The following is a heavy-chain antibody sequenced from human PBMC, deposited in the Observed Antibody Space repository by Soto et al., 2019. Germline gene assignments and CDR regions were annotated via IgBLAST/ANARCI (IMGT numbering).Heavy chain of an antibody. D-gene: IGHD3-22*01. Sequence: PGGSLRLSCAASGFTFSSYAMSWVRQAPGKGLEWVSAISGSAGSTYYADSVKGRFTISRDNSKNTLYLQMNSLRAEDTAVYYCAKPYYYDSSGYYGWGQGXLVTVYS. J-gene: IGHJ4*02. CDR3: AKPYYYDSSGYYG. V-gene: IGHV3-23*01. CDR1: GFTFSSYA. CDR2: ISGSAGST.